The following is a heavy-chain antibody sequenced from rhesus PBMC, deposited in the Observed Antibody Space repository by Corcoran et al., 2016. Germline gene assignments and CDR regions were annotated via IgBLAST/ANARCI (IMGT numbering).Heavy chain of an antibody. CDR2: IYGSSGST. J-gene: IGHJ6*01. CDR3: ARVARYSTLLDS. Sequence: QVQLQESGPGLVKPSETLSLTCAVSGGSISSNYWSWIRQPPGKGLEWIGYIYGSSGSTSYNPSLKSRVTISTDTSKNQFSLKLSSVTAADTAVYYCARVARYSTLLDSWGQGVVVTVSS. CDR1: GGSISSNY. D-gene: IGHD4-23*01. V-gene: IGHV4-160*01.